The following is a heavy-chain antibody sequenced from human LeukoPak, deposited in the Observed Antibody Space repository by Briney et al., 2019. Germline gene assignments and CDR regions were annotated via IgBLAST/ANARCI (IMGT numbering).Heavy chain of an antibody. CDR3: ARGDGEAASLWENWFDP. CDR2: INPSGGRT. Sequence: ASVKVSCKASGYTFTSYYMHWVRQAPGQGLEWMGIINPSGGRTSYAQKFQGRVTTTRDMSTSTVYMELSSLRSEDTAVYYCARGDGEAASLWENWFDPWGQGTLVTVSS. V-gene: IGHV1-46*01. J-gene: IGHJ5*02. CDR1: GYTFTSYY. D-gene: IGHD6-13*01.